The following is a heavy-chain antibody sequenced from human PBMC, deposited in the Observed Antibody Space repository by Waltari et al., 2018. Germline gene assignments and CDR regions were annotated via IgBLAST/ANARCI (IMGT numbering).Heavy chain of an antibody. Sequence: QVQLQESGPGLVKPSETLSLTRTVSGGSIRSYYRSWIRQPPGKEREGIGYSYDTGLTNYNPARKSRVTISLDTSKVQFSLKLTSVTAADTAVYYCARETADFWSGYYPHFDIWGQGTMVTVSS. CDR3: ARETADFWSGYYPHFDI. J-gene: IGHJ3*02. CDR1: GGSIRSYY. D-gene: IGHD3-3*01. CDR2: SYDTGLT. V-gene: IGHV4-59*13.